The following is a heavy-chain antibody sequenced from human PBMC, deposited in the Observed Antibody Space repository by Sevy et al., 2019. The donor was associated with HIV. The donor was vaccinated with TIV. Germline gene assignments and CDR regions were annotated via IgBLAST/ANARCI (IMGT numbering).Heavy chain of an antibody. CDR3: VKEGGGEGGDH. V-gene: IGHV3-30*02. J-gene: IGHJ4*02. D-gene: IGHD2-21*01. Sequence: GGSLRLSCAASGFSFSSYGMHWVRQAPGKGLEWMSYIQYDGSNKDYADSVKGRFTISRDNSKNTLYLQMNSLRVGGTTVFYWVKEGGGEGGDHWGQGTLVTVSS. CDR1: GFSFSSYG. CDR2: IQYDGSNK.